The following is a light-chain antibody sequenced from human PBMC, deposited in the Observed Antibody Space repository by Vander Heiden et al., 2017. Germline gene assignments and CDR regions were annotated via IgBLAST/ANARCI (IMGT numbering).Light chain of an antibody. J-gene: IGLJ2*01. CDR2: EVT. CDR1: SSDAGGYKY. CDR3: ISYAGSNNLV. Sequence: QSSLPQPPSASGSPGQSVTVSCTGTSSDAGGYKYVSWYQQHPGKAANIMIYEVTKRPSGVTDRFSGSKSGNTAALTVSGLQAEDEADYYCISYAGSNNLVFGGGTKLTVL. V-gene: IGLV2-8*01.